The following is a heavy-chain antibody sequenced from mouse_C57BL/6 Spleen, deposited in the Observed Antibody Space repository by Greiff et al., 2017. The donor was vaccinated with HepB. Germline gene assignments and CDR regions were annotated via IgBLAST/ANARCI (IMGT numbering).Heavy chain of an antibody. V-gene: IGHV1-80*01. J-gene: IGHJ2*01. D-gene: IGHD6-1*01. CDR2: IYPGDGDT. CDR1: GYAFSSYW. CDR3: ARRAATDVDN. Sequence: QVQLQQSGAELVKPGASVKISCKASGYAFSSYWMNWVKQRPGTGLEWIGQIYPGDGDTNYNGKVKGTVTLTADYSSSTASMQLSSLTSEDSAVYCCARRAATDVDNLGQGTTLTVSS.